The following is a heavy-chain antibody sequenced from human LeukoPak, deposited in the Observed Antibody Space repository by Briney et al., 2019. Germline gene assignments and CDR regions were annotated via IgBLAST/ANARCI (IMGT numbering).Heavy chain of an antibody. Sequence: GGSLRLSCAASGFSFSSHAMHWVRQAPGRGLEYVSAISGNGHGTWYRDSVKGRFSISRDNSEQILYLQMGSLRAEDMAVYFCARASITASGPHDVYDIWGRGTVVTVSS. CDR3: ARASITASGPHDVYDI. CDR2: ISGNGHGT. J-gene: IGHJ3*02. V-gene: IGHV3-64*02. CDR1: GFSFSSHA. D-gene: IGHD6-13*01.